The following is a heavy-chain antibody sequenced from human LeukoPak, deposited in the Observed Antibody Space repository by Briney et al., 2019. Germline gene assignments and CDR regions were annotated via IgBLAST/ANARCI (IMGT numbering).Heavy chain of an antibody. CDR2: ISSSGSTI. CDR1: GFTYSDYN. CDR3: ARDRSYYDSSGYRSGYFDL. J-gene: IGHJ2*01. V-gene: IGHV3-11*01. Sequence: PGGSLRLSCAASGFTYSDYNMSWIRQAPGKGLEWVSYISSSGSTIYYADSVKGRFTISRDNAKNSLYLQMNSLRAEDTAVYYCARDRSYYDSSGYRSGYFDLWGRGTLVTVSS. D-gene: IGHD3-22*01.